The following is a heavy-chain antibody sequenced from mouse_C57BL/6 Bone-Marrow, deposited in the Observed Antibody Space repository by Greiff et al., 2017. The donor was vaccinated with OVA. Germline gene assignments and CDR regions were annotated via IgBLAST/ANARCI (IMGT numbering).Heavy chain of an antibody. Sequence: EVNVVESGGGLVKPGGSLKLSCAASGFTFSDYGMHWVRQAPEKGLEWVAYISSGSSTIYYADTVKGRFTISRDNAKNTLFLQMTSLRSEDTAMYYCARGPYSNGDWFAYWGQGTLVTVSA. CDR2: ISSGSSTI. V-gene: IGHV5-17*01. J-gene: IGHJ3*01. CDR3: ARGPYSNGDWFAY. D-gene: IGHD2-5*01. CDR1: GFTFSDYG.